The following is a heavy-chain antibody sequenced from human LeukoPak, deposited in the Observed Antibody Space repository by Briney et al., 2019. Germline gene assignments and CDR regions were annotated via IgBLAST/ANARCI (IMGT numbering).Heavy chain of an antibody. CDR1: GFIFSSYA. J-gene: IGHJ4*02. V-gene: IGHV3-23*01. Sequence: GGSLRLSCAASGFIFSSYAMSWVRQAPGKGLEWVSVISGSGGSTNYADSVKGRFTISRDNSKNTLYLQMNSLRAEDTAVYYCGIYSSSWHDYWGQGTLVTVSS. D-gene: IGHD6-13*01. CDR2: ISGSGGST. CDR3: GIYSSSWHDY.